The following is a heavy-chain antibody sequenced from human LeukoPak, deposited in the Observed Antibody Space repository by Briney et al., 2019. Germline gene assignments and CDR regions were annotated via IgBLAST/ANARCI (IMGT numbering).Heavy chain of an antibody. Sequence: GASVKVSCKASGYTFTSYGISWVRQAPGQGLEWMGWISAYNGNTNYAQKLQGRVTMTTDTSTSTAYMELRSLRSDDTAVYYCARDFRIAMAGTPDYWGQGTLVTVSS. J-gene: IGHJ4*02. CDR3: ARDFRIAMAGTPDY. CDR2: ISAYNGNT. CDR1: GYTFTSYG. V-gene: IGHV1-18*01. D-gene: IGHD6-19*01.